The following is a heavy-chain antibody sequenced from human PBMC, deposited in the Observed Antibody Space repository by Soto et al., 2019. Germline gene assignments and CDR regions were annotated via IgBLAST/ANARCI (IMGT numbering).Heavy chain of an antibody. CDR2: ITSSSTTI. V-gene: IGHV3-48*04. Sequence: QLVESGGGLEQPGGSLRLSCAASGFTFSMYNMNWVRQPPGKGLEWISYITSSSTTIYYADSVKGRFTVSRDNAKNSLFLQMNSLRAEDTAVYYCARDYYGDGFDYWGQGTLVTVSS. CDR1: GFTFSMYN. J-gene: IGHJ4*02. CDR3: ARDYYGDGFDY. D-gene: IGHD3-10*01.